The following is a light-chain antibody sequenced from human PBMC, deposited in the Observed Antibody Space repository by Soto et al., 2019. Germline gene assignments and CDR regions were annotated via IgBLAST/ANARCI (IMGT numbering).Light chain of an antibody. CDR2: AAS. CDR3: QQYYSYPRT. J-gene: IGKJ1*01. CDR1: QGISSY. V-gene: IGKV1-8*01. Sequence: AIRMTQSPSSLSASTVDIVTITCLASQGISSYLAWYQQKPGKAPKLLIYAASTLQSGVPSRFSGSGSGTDFTLTISCLQSEDFATYYCQQYYSYPRTFGQGTKVDI.